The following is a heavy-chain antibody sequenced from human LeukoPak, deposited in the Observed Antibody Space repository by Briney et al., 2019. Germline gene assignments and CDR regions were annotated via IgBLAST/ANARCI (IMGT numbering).Heavy chain of an antibody. D-gene: IGHD6-6*01. Sequence: PGGSLRLSCVGSGFTVSSNYMSWVRQAPGKGLEWVSVIYSGGTTKYADSVKGRFTMSRDNSKNTLYLQMNSLRVEDTAVYYCAKERGVIAARPFDYWGQGTLVTVSS. J-gene: IGHJ4*02. CDR3: AKERGVIAARPFDY. CDR2: IYSGGTT. CDR1: GFTVSSNY. V-gene: IGHV3-53*01.